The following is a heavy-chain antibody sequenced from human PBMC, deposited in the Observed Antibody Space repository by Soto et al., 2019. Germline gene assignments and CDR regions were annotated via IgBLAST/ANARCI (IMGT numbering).Heavy chain of an antibody. CDR2: IGTAGDT. CDR1: GFTFSSYD. J-gene: IGHJ3*02. Sequence: EVQLVESGGGLVQPGGSLRLSCAASGFTFSSYDMHWVRQATGKGLEWVSAIGTAGDTYYPGSVKGRFTISRENAKNSLYLQLNSLRAEDTDVYYCERAVYNFWSGYYGGVDAFDIWGQGTMVTVSS. CDR3: ERAVYNFWSGYYGGVDAFDI. D-gene: IGHD3-3*01. V-gene: IGHV3-13*01.